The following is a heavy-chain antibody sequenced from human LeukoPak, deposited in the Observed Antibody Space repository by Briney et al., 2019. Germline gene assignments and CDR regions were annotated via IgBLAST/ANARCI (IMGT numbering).Heavy chain of an antibody. CDR2: IRSKAYGGTT. V-gene: IGHV3-49*04. Sequence: GGSLRLSCTASGFTFCDYAMNWVRQAPGKGLEWVGFIRSKAYGGTTEYAASVKGRFTMSRDDSKSIAYLQMNSLKTEDTAVYYCTRDRTGTTDCWGQGTLVTVSS. CDR3: TRDRTGTTDC. CDR1: GFTFCDYA. J-gene: IGHJ4*02. D-gene: IGHD1-7*01.